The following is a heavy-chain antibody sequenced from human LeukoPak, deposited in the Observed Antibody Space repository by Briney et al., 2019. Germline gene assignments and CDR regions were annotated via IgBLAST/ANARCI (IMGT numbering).Heavy chain of an antibody. D-gene: IGHD1/OR15-1a*01. CDR1: GFTFSSYW. CDR2: IKQDGSEK. CDR3: VREYPHEQSYFDY. J-gene: IGHJ4*02. V-gene: IGHV3-7*01. Sequence: PGGSLRLSCAASGFTFSSYWMSWVRQAPGKGLEWVANIKQDGSEKYYVDSVKGRFTISRDNAKNSLYLQMNSLRAEDTAVYYCVREYPHEQSYFDYWGQGTLVTVSS.